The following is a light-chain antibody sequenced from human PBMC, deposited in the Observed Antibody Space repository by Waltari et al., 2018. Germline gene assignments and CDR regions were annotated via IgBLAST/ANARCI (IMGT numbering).Light chain of an antibody. CDR3: CSYACSNTLT. V-gene: IGLV2-23*02. Sequence: QSALTQPASVSGSLGQSITIPCTGPAANVGHYNLISWYQQHPGKAPKLIIFEVNKRASGVSSRFSGSKSGNTSSLTIAGLQAEDEADYHCCSYACSNTLTFGGGTKLTVL. CDR1: AANVGHYNL. J-gene: IGLJ3*02. CDR2: EVN.